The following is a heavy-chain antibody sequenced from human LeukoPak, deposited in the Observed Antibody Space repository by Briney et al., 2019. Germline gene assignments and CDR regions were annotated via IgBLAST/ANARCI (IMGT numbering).Heavy chain of an antibody. CDR2: ISGTGGFT. D-gene: IGHD6-13*01. J-gene: IGHJ4*02. CDR3: ARDLMGIAYRGAFYY. V-gene: IGHV3-23*01. CDR1: GFTFSSYG. Sequence: PGGSLRLSCVGSGFTFSSYGMGWVRQAPGKGLEWVSGISGTGGFTYEADAVKGRFNISRDNAKNSLYLQMNSLRAEDTAVYYCARDLMGIAYRGAFYYWGQGTLVTVSS.